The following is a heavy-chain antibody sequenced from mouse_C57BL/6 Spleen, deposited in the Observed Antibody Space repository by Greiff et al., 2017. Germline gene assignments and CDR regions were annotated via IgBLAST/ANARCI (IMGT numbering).Heavy chain of an antibody. CDR1: GYTFTSYW. CDR2: IYPGSGST. D-gene: IGHD2-5*01. V-gene: IGHV1-55*01. J-gene: IGHJ2*01. Sequence: VQLQQPGAELVKPGASVKMSCKASGYTFTSYWITWVKQRPGQGLEWIGDIYPGSGSTNYNEKFKSKATLTVDTSSSTAYMQLSSLTSEDSAVYYCARYYYSNPGYFDYWGQGTTLTVSS. CDR3: ARYYYSNPGYFDY.